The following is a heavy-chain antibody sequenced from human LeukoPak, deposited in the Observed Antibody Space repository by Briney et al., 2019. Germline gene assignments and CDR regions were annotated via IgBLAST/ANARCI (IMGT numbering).Heavy chain of an antibody. V-gene: IGHV4-39*01. CDR1: GVSISSSNSY. J-gene: IGHJ4*02. CDR3: AGQTGSGLFILP. CDR2: TYYSGNT. Sequence: PSETLSLTCTVSGVSISSSNSYWGWIRQPPGKGLEWIGSTYYSGNTYYNASLKSQVSISIDTSKNQFSLKLTSVTAADTAVYYCAGQTGSGLFILPGGQGTLVTVSS. D-gene: IGHD3/OR15-3a*01.